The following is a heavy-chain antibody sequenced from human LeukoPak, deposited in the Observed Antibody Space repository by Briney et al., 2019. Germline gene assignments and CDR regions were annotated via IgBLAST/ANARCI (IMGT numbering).Heavy chain of an antibody. CDR2: IIPILGIA. V-gene: IGHV1-69*04. CDR1: GGTFSSYA. D-gene: IGHD1-1*01. CDR3: ARVRVPYYFDY. J-gene: IGHJ4*02. Sequence: SVKVSCKASGGTFSSYAISWVRQAPGQGLEWMGRIIPILGIANYAQKFQGRVTITADKSTSTAYTELSSLRSEDTAVYYCARVRVPYYFDYWGQGTLVTVSS.